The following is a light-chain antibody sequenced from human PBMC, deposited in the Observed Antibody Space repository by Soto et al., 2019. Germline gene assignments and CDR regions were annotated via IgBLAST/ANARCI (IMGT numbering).Light chain of an antibody. Sequence: QAVVTQEPSLTVSPGGTVTLTCGSSTGSVTSGHYPYWFQQKPGQAPRTLIYDTSNQHSWTPARFSGSLLGGKAALTLSGAQPEDEAEYYCLLTYSGARVFGTGTKVTVL. CDR2: DTS. J-gene: IGLJ1*01. CDR3: LLTYSGARV. V-gene: IGLV7-46*01. CDR1: TGSVTSGHY.